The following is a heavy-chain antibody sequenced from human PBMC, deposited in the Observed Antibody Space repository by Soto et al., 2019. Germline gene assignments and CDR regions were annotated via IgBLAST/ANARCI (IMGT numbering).Heavy chain of an antibody. CDR1: GFTFSSYA. Sequence: GGSLRLSCSASGFTFSSYAMHWVRQAPGKGLEYVSAISSNGGSTYYADSVKGRFTISRDNSKNTLYLQMSSLRAEDTAVYYCVKGSYYDSSGYVPRDYWGQGTLVTVSS. V-gene: IGHV3-64D*08. D-gene: IGHD3-22*01. CDR2: ISSNGGST. J-gene: IGHJ4*02. CDR3: VKGSYYDSSGYVPRDY.